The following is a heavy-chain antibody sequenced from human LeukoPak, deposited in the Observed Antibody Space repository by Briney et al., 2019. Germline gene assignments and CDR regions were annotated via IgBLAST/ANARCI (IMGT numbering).Heavy chain of an antibody. Sequence: GGSLRLSCAASGFTFSSYWMSWVRQAPGKGLEWVANIKQDGSEKYYVDAVKGRLTISRDNAKNSLYLQMNSLRAEDTAVYYCACGLTNYCFDYWGQGTLVTVFS. CDR3: ACGLTNYCFDY. CDR1: GFTFSSYW. J-gene: IGHJ4*02. CDR2: IKQDGSEK. D-gene: IGHD3-9*01. V-gene: IGHV3-7*01.